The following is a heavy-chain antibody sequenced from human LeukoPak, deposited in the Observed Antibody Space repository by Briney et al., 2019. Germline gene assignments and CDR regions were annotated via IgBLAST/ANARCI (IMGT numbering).Heavy chain of an antibody. J-gene: IGHJ6*03. Sequence: GGSLTLSCAASGFMFSGYWMTWVRQAPGKGLEWVANIKEDGSEKNYVDSVKGRFTISRDNAQNSLYLQMTSLRVEDTAVYYCAKVRRGSSGGPYYYYMDVWGKGTTVTVSS. D-gene: IGHD1-26*01. V-gene: IGHV3-7*01. CDR1: GFMFSGYW. CDR2: IKEDGSEK. CDR3: AKVRRGSSGGPYYYYMDV.